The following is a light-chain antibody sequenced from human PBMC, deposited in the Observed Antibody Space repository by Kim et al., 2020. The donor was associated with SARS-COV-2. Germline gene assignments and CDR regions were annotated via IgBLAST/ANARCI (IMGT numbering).Light chain of an antibody. V-gene: IGKV1-8*01. J-gene: IGKJ1*01. CDR2: AAS. CDR3: QQYYSYPRT. Sequence: AIGITQSPSSLSASTEDRVTITCRASQGISSYLAWYQQKPGQAPKLLIYAASTLQSGVPSRFSGSGSGTDFTLTISCLQSEDFATYYCQQYYSYPRTFGQGTKVDIK. CDR1: QGISSY.